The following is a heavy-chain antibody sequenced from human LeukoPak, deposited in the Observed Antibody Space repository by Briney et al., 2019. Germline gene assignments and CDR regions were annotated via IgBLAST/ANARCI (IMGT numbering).Heavy chain of an antibody. CDR1: GGSISSGSYY. J-gene: IGHJ4*02. CDR3: ARDRGGYTYSHDY. D-gene: IGHD5-18*01. V-gene: IGHV4-61*02. CDR2: IYTSGST. Sequence: SQTLSLTCTVSGGSISSGSYYWSCIRQPAGKGLEWIGRIYTSGSTNYNPSLKSRVTISVDTSKNQFSLKLNFVTAADTAVYYCARDRGGYTYSHDYWGQGTLVTVSS.